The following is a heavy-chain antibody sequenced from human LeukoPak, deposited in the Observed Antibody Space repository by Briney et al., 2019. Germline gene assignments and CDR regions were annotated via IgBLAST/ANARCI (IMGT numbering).Heavy chain of an antibody. CDR1: GFIFSNYN. J-gene: IGHJ6*02. V-gene: IGHV3-21*01. D-gene: IGHD3-10*01. CDR3: ARAPYGSGYGMDV. CDR2: ISSTSEHI. Sequence: GGSLRLSCAASGFIFSNYNMYWVRQAPGKGLEWVSSISSTSEHIYYADSVKGRFTISRDNAKNSLYLQMNSLRAEDTAVYYCARAPYGSGYGMDVWGQGTTVTVSS.